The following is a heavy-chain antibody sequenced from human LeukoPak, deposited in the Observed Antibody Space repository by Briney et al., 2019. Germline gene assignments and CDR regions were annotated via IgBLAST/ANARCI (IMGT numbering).Heavy chain of an antibody. J-gene: IGHJ6*02. CDR3: ARESSGWFPSEDHYYYYGMDV. Sequence: GASVKVSCKASGGTFSSYAISWVRQAPGQGLEWMGRIIPILGIANYAQKFQGRVTITADKSTSTAYMELSSLRSEDTAVYYCARESSGWFPSEDHYYYYGMDVWGQGTTVTVSS. CDR2: IIPILGIA. CDR1: GGTFSSYA. V-gene: IGHV1-69*04. D-gene: IGHD6-19*01.